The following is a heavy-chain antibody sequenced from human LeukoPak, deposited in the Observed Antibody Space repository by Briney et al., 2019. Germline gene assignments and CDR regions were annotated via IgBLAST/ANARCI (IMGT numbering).Heavy chain of an antibody. J-gene: IGHJ4*02. CDR3: ARAPGTGGYSYGYFAPPDY. Sequence: PSETLSLTCTVSGGSISSYYWSWIRQPPGKGLEWIGYIYYSGSTNYNPSLKSRVTISLDTSKNQFSLRPSSVTAADTAVYYCARAPGTGGYSYGYFAPPDYWGQGTLVTVSS. D-gene: IGHD5-18*01. CDR2: IYYSGST. CDR1: GGSISSYY. V-gene: IGHV4-59*01.